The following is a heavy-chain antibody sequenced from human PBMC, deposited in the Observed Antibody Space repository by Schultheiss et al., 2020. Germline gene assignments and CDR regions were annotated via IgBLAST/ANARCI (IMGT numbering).Heavy chain of an antibody. D-gene: IGHD5-18*01. CDR1: GFTFSSYW. CDR3: AREWRLHTAMVNYYYGMDV. J-gene: IGHJ6*02. CDR2: IKQDGSEK. V-gene: IGHV3-7*01. Sequence: GGSLRLSCAASGFTFSSYWMSWVRQAPGKGLEWVANIKQDGSEKYYVDSVKGRFTISRDNAKNSLYLQMNSLRAEDTAVYYCAREWRLHTAMVNYYYGMDVWGQGTTVTVSS.